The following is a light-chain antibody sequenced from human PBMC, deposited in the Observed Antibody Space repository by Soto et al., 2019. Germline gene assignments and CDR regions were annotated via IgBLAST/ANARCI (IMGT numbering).Light chain of an antibody. CDR3: QQVKSYPRT. Sequence: DIHLTQSPSSLSASVCDRLTITCRASQAITNNLAWYQQKPGNPPRLLIYEESTLHSGVPSRFSGRKVGTQFILTIDSLQPEDFATYYCQQVKSYPRTFGGGTKVDIK. V-gene: IGKV1-9*01. J-gene: IGKJ4*01. CDR1: QAITNN. CDR2: EES.